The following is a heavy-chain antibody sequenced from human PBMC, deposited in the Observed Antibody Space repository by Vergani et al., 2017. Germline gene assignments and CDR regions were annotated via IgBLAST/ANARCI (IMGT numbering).Heavy chain of an antibody. CDR1: GGSFSGYY. V-gene: IGHV4-34*01. Sequence: QVQQQQWGAGLLKTSETLSLTCAVYGGSFSGYYWSWIRQPPGKGLEWIGEINHTGSTNYNPSLKSRVTISVDTSKNQFSLKLSSVTAADTAVYYCARSYYDSSGYYFHYWGQGTLVTVSS. D-gene: IGHD3-22*01. CDR3: ARSYYDSSGYYFHY. CDR2: INHTGST. J-gene: IGHJ4*02.